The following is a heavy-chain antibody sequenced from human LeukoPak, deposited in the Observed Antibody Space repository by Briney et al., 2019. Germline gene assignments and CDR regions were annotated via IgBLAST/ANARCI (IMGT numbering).Heavy chain of an antibody. J-gene: IGHJ4*02. CDR3: ATISGSNTMVRGAFDY. V-gene: IGHV1-24*01. D-gene: IGHD3-10*01. CDR2: FDPEDGET. Sequence: ASVKVSCKVSGYTLTELSMHWVRQAPGKGLEWMGGFDPEDGETIYAQKFQGRVTMTEDTSTDTAYMELSSLRSEDTAVYYCATISGSNTMVRGAFDYWGQGTLVTVSS. CDR1: GYTLTELS.